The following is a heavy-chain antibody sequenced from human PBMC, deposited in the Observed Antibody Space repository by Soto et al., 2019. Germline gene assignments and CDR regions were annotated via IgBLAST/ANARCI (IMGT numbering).Heavy chain of an antibody. CDR2: INHSGST. Sequence: SETMSLTCAVDGGYFSGYYWSWIRQPPGKGLEWIGEINHSGSTNYHPSLKSRVTISVDTSKNQFSLKLSSVTAADTVLFFWQKTAYDILTGYYSDFDYWGQGTLVTVSS. D-gene: IGHD3-9*01. J-gene: IGHJ4*02. CDR1: GGYFSGYY. CDR3: QKTAYDILTGYYSDFDY. V-gene: IGHV4-34*01.